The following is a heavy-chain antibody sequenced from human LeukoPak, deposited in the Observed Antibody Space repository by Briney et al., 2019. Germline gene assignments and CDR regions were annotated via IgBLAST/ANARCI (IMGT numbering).Heavy chain of an antibody. CDR2: ISSSSSYI. Sequence: PGGSLRLSCTASGFTVSTNYVSWVRQAPGKGLEWVSSISSSSSYIYYADSVKGRFTISRDNAKNSLYLQMNSLRAEDTAVYYCASLVVVTAMTDYWGQGTLVTVSS. V-gene: IGHV3-21*01. J-gene: IGHJ4*02. CDR1: GFTVSTNY. CDR3: ASLVVVTAMTDY. D-gene: IGHD2-21*02.